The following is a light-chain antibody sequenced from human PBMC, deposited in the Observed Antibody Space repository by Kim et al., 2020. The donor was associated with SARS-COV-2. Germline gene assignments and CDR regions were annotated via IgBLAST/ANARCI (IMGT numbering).Light chain of an antibody. CDR1: KLGDKY. Sequence: SYELTQPPSVSVSPGQTASITCSGDKLGDKYACWYQQKPGQSPVVVIYQDSKRPSGIPERFSGSNSGNTATLTISGTQAMDEADYYCQAWDSSHGDFGTG. J-gene: IGLJ1*01. CDR2: QDS. V-gene: IGLV3-1*01. CDR3: QAWDSSHGD.